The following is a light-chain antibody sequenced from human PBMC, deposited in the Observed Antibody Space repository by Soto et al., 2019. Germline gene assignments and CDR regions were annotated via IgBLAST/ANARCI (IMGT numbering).Light chain of an antibody. J-gene: IGKJ4*02. CDR3: QQENDWAT. CDR1: QSVSSN. Sequence: ERVMTQSPATLSVSPGEKVTLSCRASQSVSSNLAWYQQKPGQAPRLLIYGASTRATGIPARFRGSGSGTEFTLSSRSLQTEEFAVYDCQQENDWATCGEGTRVEIK. V-gene: IGKV3-15*01. CDR2: GAS.